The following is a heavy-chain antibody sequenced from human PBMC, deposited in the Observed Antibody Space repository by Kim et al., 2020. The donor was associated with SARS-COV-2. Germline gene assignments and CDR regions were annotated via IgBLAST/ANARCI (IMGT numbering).Heavy chain of an antibody. V-gene: IGHV5-10-1*01. CDR3: ARHGRGYSYGALLTNFDY. J-gene: IGHJ4*02. CDR1: GYSFTSYW. CDR2: IDPSDSYT. D-gene: IGHD5-18*01. Sequence: GESLKISCKGSGYSFTSYWISWVRQMPGKGLEWMGRIDPSDSYTNYSPSFQGHVTISADKSISTAYLQWSSLKASDTAMYYCARHGRGYSYGALLTNFDYWGQGTLVTVSS.